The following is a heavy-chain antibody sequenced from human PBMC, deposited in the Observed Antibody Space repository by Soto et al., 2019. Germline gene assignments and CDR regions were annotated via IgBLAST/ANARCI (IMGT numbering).Heavy chain of an antibody. D-gene: IGHD3-10*01. CDR1: GFIFSSYT. CDR2: VSYDGSNN. CDR3: ARELHNSLVLFFDY. V-gene: IGHV3-30-3*01. Sequence: GGSLRLSCAASGFIFSSYTMHWVRQAPGKGLEWVAVVSYDGSNNYYADSVQGRFTISRDNSQNTQYLQMNSLRVEDTAVYYCARELHNSLVLFFDYWGQGTLVTVSS. J-gene: IGHJ4*02.